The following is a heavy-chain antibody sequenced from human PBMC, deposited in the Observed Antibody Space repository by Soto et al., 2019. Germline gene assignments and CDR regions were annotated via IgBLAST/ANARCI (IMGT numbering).Heavy chain of an antibody. Sequence: EVHLLESGGGLVQPGGSLRLSCTASGFTFSNYAMTWVRQAPGKGLEWVSGISGSGTMPYYADSVRGHFTISRDNSKNTLYLRMDNLRAEDTAVYHCAKDAVEAEQVPIPGDSWGQGTLVTVSS. CDR3: AKDAVEAEQVPIPGDS. J-gene: IGHJ4*02. CDR2: ISGSGTMP. D-gene: IGHD6-19*01. CDR1: GFTFSNYA. V-gene: IGHV3-23*01.